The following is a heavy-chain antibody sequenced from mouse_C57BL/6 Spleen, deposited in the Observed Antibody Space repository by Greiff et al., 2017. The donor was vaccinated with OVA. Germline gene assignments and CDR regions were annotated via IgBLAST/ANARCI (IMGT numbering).Heavy chain of an antibody. Sequence: QVQLKESGAELVRPGASVTLSCKASGYTFTDYEMHWVKQTPVHGLEWIGAIDPETGGTAYNQKFKGKAILTADKSSSTAYMELRSLTAEDSAVYYCTRTSFAYWGQGTRVTVAA. J-gene: IGHJ3*01. CDR3: TRTSFAY. V-gene: IGHV1-15*01. CDR1: GYTFTDYE. CDR2: IDPETGGT.